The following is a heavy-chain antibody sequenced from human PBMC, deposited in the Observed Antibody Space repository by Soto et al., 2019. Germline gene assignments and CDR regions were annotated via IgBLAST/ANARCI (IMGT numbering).Heavy chain of an antibody. Sequence: QVQLEQSGVEVKKPGASVRVACKTSASIFTRYGFSWVRQAPGQGLEWMGWLSAYNGDTKYAQNFQGRVTMTTDTSTRTAYMELRTLRIDDTAVYSCTSDYGDEISWGQGTLVTVSS. CDR1: ASIFTRYG. D-gene: IGHD4-17*01. CDR2: LSAYNGDT. J-gene: IGHJ4*02. V-gene: IGHV1-18*01. CDR3: TSDYGDEIS.